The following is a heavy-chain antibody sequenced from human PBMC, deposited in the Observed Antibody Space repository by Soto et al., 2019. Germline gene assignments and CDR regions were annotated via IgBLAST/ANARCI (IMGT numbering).Heavy chain of an antibody. CDR3: APTYSYEIVGWRFDY. CDR1: GGSFSGYY. Sequence: SETLSLTCAVYGGSFSGYYWSWIRQPPGKGLEWIGEINHSGSTNYNPSLKSRVTISVDTSKNQFSLKLSSVTAADTAVYYCAPTYSYEIVGWRFDYWGQGTLVTVSS. CDR2: INHSGST. V-gene: IGHV4-34*01. D-gene: IGHD5-18*01. J-gene: IGHJ4*02.